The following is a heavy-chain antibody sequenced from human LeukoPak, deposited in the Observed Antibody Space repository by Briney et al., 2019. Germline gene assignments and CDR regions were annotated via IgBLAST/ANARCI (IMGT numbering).Heavy chain of an antibody. D-gene: IGHD5-18*01. J-gene: IGHJ4*02. CDR3: ARDREWIQPDEAVFDY. CDR2: INPSGGST. CDR1: GGTFSSYA. Sequence: ASVKVSCKASGGTFSSYAISWVRQAPGQGLEWMGIINPSGGSTSYAQKFQGRVTMTRDTSTSTVYMELSSLRSEDTAVYYCARDREWIQPDEAVFDYWGQGTLVTVSS. V-gene: IGHV1-46*01.